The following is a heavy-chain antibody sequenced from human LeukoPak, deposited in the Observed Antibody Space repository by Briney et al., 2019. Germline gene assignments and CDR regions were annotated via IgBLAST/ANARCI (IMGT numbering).Heavy chain of an antibody. J-gene: IGHJ3*02. Sequence: GGSLRLFCAASGFTFSSYAMSWVRQAPGKGLEWVSAISGCGGSTYYADSVKGRFTISRDNSKNTLYLQMNSLRAEDTAVYYCAKTPRYSSGWYSAFDIWGQGTMVTVSS. V-gene: IGHV3-23*01. CDR3: AKTPRYSSGWYSAFDI. D-gene: IGHD6-19*01. CDR2: ISGCGGST. CDR1: GFTFSSYA.